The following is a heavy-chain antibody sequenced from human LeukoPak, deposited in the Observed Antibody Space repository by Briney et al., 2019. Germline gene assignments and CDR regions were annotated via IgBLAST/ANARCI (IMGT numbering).Heavy chain of an antibody. D-gene: IGHD3-22*01. Sequence: SETLSLTCAVYGGSFSGYYWSWIRQPPGKGLEWIGEINHSGSTNYNPSLKSRVTISVDTSKNQFSLKLSSVTAADTAVYYCARQRRITMIVVVTRHAFDIWGQGTMVTVSS. CDR1: GGSFSGYY. CDR3: ARQRRITMIVVVTRHAFDI. J-gene: IGHJ3*02. V-gene: IGHV4-34*01. CDR2: INHSGST.